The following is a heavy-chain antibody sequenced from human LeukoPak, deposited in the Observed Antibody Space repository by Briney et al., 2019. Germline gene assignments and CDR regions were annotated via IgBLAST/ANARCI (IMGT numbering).Heavy chain of an antibody. CDR3: ARAVRFDYYYGMDV. CDR2: IYYSGST. V-gene: IGHV4-31*03. J-gene: IGHJ6*04. D-gene: IGHD3-16*01. CDR1: GGSISSGGYY. Sequence: SETLSLTCTVSGGSISSGGYYWSWIRQHPGKGLEWIGYIYYSGSTYYNPFLKSRVTISVDTSKNQFSLKLSSVTAADTAVHYCARAVRFDYYYGMDVWGKGTTVTVSS.